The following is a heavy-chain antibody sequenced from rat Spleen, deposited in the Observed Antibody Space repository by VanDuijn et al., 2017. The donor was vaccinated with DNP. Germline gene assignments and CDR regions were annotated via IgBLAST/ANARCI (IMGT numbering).Heavy chain of an antibody. CDR3: ARQRGDYFDY. CDR2: ISYDGRET. Sequence: EVKLVESGGGLVQPGRSLKLSCAASGFNFNDYWMGWVRQGPKKGLEWVATISYDGRETYYRDSVKGRFTISRDNAKSTQYLQMDSLRSEDTATYYCARQRGDYFDYWGQGVMVTLSS. V-gene: IGHV5-7*01. CDR1: GFNFNDYW. J-gene: IGHJ2*01.